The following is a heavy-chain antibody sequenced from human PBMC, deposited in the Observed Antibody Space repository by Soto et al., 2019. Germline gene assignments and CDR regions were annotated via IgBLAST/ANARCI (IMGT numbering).Heavy chain of an antibody. V-gene: IGHV4-4*02. Sequence: SETLSLTCAVSGGSISSSNWWSWCRQPTGSGLQWIGELYHSRSTNYNPSLKSRVTISVDKSKNQFSLKLSSVTAADTAVYYCVSTGTTSVVFDCWGQGTLVT. CDR3: VSTGTTSVVFDC. D-gene: IGHD1-7*01. J-gene: IGHJ4*02. CDR1: GGSISSSNW. CDR2: LYHSRST.